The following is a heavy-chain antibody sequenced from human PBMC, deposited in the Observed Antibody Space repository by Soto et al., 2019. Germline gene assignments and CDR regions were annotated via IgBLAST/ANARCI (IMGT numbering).Heavy chain of an antibody. CDR1: GFTFSSYW. CDR2: MNEDGGTT. Sequence: EVQLVESGGGLVRPGGSLRLSCAASGFTFSSYWMHWVRQAPGKGLVWVSRMNEDGGTTDYADSVKGRFTISRDNAKNTPYLQMKSLRVEDTAVYYCASDLSGRADVWGQGTTVTVSS. CDR3: ASDLSGRADV. J-gene: IGHJ6*02. D-gene: IGHD3-10*01. V-gene: IGHV3-74*02.